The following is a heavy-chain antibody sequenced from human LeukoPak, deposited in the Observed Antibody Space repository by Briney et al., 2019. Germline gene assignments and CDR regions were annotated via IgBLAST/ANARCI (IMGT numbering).Heavy chain of an antibody. V-gene: IGHV4-38-2*01. Sequence: SETLSLTCVVSGYSIRNGDYWGWIRQSPGKGLEWVASMYNSVSIHYNPSLKSQGNILVDTSKNEFSLKMRSVTAADTAVYYGARNSSSGFFDYWGQGTLATVSS. CDR1: GYSIRNGDY. J-gene: IGHJ4*02. D-gene: IGHD6-6*01. CDR3: ARNSSSGFFDY. CDR2: MYNSVSI.